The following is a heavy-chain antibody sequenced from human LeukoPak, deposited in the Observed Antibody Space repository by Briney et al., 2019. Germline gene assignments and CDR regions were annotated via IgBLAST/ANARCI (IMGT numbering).Heavy chain of an antibody. CDR3: ATVDRVTMVRGTRPLFFDY. J-gene: IGHJ4*02. V-gene: IGHV1-24*01. CDR1: GYTLTELS. D-gene: IGHD3-10*01. CDR2: FDPEDGET. Sequence: ASVKVSCKVSGYTLTELSMHWVRQAPGKGLEWMGGFDPEDGETIYAQKFQGRVTMTEDTSTDTAYMELSSLRSEDTAVYYCATVDRVTMVRGTRPLFFDYWGQGTLVTVSS.